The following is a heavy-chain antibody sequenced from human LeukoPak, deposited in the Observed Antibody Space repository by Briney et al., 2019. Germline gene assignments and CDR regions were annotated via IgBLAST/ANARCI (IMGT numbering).Heavy chain of an antibody. J-gene: IGHJ4*02. Sequence: ASVKVSCKVSGYTLTELSMHWVRQAPGKGLEWMGGFDPEDGETIYAQKFQGRVTMTEDTSTDTAYMELSSLRSEDTAVYYYATATRWYIAAAGNYFDYWGQGTLVTVSS. CDR3: ATATRWYIAAAGNYFDY. D-gene: IGHD6-13*01. CDR1: GYTLTELS. CDR2: FDPEDGET. V-gene: IGHV1-24*01.